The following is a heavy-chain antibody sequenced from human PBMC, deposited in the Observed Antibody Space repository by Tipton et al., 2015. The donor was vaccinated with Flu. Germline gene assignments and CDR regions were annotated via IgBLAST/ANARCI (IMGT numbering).Heavy chain of an antibody. CDR1: GASISSGGYS. CDR2: IYHSGTT. D-gene: IGHD2/OR15-2a*01. J-gene: IGHJ5*02. CDR3: AREGGYSTRFSRIDT. Sequence: TLSLTCSVSGASISSGGYSRSWIRQPPGKGLEWVGYIYHSGTTYYNPSLKSRVIISGDRSKDQFSLKLSSVTAADMAVYYCAREGGYSTRFSRIDTWGQGTLVIVSS. V-gene: IGHV4-30-2*01.